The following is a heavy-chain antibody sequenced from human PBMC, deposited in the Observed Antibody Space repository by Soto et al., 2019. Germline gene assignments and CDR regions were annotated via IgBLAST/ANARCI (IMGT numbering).Heavy chain of an antibody. V-gene: IGHV3-49*04. CDR3: TRTRQQLLYYYGMDV. D-gene: IGHD6-13*01. Sequence: GGSLRLSCAASGFTFGDYAMSWVRQAPGKGLEWVGFIRSKAYGGTTEYAASVKGRFTISRDDSKSIAYLQMNSLKTEDTAVYYCTRTRQQLLYYYGMDVWGQGTTVTVSS. CDR2: IRSKAYGGTT. J-gene: IGHJ6*02. CDR1: GFTFGDYA.